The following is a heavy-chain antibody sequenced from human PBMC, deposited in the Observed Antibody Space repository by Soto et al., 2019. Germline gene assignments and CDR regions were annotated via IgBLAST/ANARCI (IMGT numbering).Heavy chain of an antibody. V-gene: IGHV1-69*01. D-gene: IGHD1-26*01. Sequence: QVQLVQSGAEVKKPGSSVKVSCKASGGTFSSYAISWVRQAPGQGLEWMGGIIPIFGTANYAQKFQGRVTITADESTSTAYMEPSSLRSEDTAVYYCATRTGGSYFGQFDYWGQGTLVTVSS. J-gene: IGHJ4*02. CDR3: ATRTGGSYFGQFDY. CDR2: IIPIFGTA. CDR1: GGTFSSYA.